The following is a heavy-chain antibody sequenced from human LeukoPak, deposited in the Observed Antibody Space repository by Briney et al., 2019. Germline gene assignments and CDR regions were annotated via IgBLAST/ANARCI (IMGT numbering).Heavy chain of an antibody. V-gene: IGHV3-11*01. Sequence: GGSLRLSCAASGFTFSDYYMSWIRQAPGEGLEWVSYISSSGSTIYYADSVKGRFTISRDNAKTSLYLQMNSLRAEDPAVYYCARAVKDIVVVPAAWPPVYYYYMDVWGKGTTVTVSS. CDR2: ISSSGSTI. J-gene: IGHJ6*03. D-gene: IGHD2-2*01. CDR3: ARAVKDIVVVPAAWPPVYYYYMDV. CDR1: GFTFSDYY.